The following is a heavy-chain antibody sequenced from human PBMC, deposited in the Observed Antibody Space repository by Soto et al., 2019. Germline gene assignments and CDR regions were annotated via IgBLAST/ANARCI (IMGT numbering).Heavy chain of an antibody. D-gene: IGHD7-27*01. V-gene: IGHV3-30*04. CDR3: AKGRGEAYYYGLDV. CDR2: ISYDGSNK. CDR1: GFTFSNYA. Sequence: QVQLVESGGGVVQPGRSLRLSCAASGFTFSNYAMHWVRQAPGKGLEWVAVISYDGSNKFYADSVKGRFTISRDNSKNTLYLQMNRLRAEDTAVYYCAKGRGEAYYYGLDVWGQGTTVTVSS. J-gene: IGHJ6*02.